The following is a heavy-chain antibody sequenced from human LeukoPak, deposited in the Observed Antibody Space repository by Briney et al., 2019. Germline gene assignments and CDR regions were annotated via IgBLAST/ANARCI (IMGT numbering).Heavy chain of an antibody. V-gene: IGHV1-2*02. J-gene: IGHJ4*02. D-gene: IGHD6-19*01. CDR2: INPNSGGT. CDR1: GYTFTGYY. CDR3: ARDREWLVQFDY. Sequence: ASVKVSCKASGYTFTGYYMHWVRQAPGQGLEWMGWINPNSGGTNYAQKFQGRVTMTRDTSISTAYMELSRLRSDDTAVYYCARDREWLVQFDYWGQGTLVTVSS.